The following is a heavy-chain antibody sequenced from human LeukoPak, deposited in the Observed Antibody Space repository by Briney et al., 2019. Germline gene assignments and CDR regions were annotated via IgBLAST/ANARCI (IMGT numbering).Heavy chain of an antibody. D-gene: IGHD1-14*01. CDR1: GYTFTGYY. J-gene: IGHJ6*03. V-gene: IGHV1-2*02. CDR2: ISPTSGGT. Sequence: ASVKVSCKASGYTFTGYYIHWVRQAPGQGLEWMGWISPTSGGTNYAQKFQGRVTMTRDTSISTAYMELSRLKSDDTAVYYCARDYRRNYYYYYMDVWGKGTTVTVSS. CDR3: ARDYRRNYYYYYMDV.